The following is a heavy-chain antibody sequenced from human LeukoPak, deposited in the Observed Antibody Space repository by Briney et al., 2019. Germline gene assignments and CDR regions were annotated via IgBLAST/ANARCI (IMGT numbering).Heavy chain of an antibody. CDR1: GYSFTNYW. CDR3: ARAGTSNYRFFDS. V-gene: IGHV5-51*04. Sequence: GESLKISCKASGYSFTNYWIGWVRQMPGKGLEWMGIIYPSDSDIRYSPSFQGQVTISADKPINTAYLQWSSLKASDTAIYYCARAGTSNYRFFDSWGQGTLVTVSS. J-gene: IGHJ4*02. D-gene: IGHD4-11*01. CDR2: IYPSDSDI.